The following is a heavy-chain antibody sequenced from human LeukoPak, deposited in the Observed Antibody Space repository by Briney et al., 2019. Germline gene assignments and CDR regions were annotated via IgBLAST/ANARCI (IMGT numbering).Heavy chain of an antibody. CDR3: ARVSGVGATYGAFDI. D-gene: IGHD1-26*01. CDR1: GGSISSYY. Sequence: SETLSLTCTVSGGSISSYYWSWIRHPPGKGLEWIGCIYYSGSTNYNPSLKSRVTISVDTSKNQFSLKLSSVTAAGTAVYYCARVSGVGATYGAFDIWGQGTMVTVSS. V-gene: IGHV4-59*01. CDR2: IYYSGST. J-gene: IGHJ3*02.